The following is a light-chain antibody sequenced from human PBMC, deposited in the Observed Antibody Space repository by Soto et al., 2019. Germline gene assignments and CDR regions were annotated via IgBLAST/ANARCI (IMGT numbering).Light chain of an antibody. J-gene: IGLJ1*01. CDR2: DVS. CDR3: CSYAGSYTLYV. Sequence: QSALTQPRSVSGSPGQSVTISCTGTSSDVGGYSYVSWFQQHPGKAPKLMINDVSKRPSGVPDRFSGSKTGNTASLTISGLQAEDEADYYCCSYAGSYTLYVFGTGNKVTVL. V-gene: IGLV2-11*01. CDR1: SSDVGGYSY.